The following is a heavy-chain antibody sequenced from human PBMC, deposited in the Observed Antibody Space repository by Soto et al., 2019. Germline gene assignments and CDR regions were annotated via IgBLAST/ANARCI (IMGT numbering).Heavy chain of an antibody. CDR2: IYNRGRT. V-gene: IGHV4-59*02. J-gene: IGHJ6*02. CDR3: ARVHSGWSSGHGLDV. Sequence: PSESLSLTCTVSGASVSSYFWSWVRQPPGKGLEWIGYIYNRGRTNYHPPLKSRVTISLDTSDNDVSLRLTSLTAADTAFYYCARVHSGWSSGHGLDVLGQGTTVTVSS. D-gene: IGHD6-19*01. CDR1: GASVSSYF.